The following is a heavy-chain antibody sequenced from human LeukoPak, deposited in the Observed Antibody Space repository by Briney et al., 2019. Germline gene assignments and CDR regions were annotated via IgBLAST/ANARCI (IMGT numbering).Heavy chain of an antibody. J-gene: IGHJ4*02. CDR1: GFTVSSNH. Sequence: GGSLRLSCAASGFTVSSNHMSWVRQAPGKGLEWVSVIYSGGSTYYADSVKGRFTISRDNSKNTLYLQMNSLRAEDTAVYYCARDNRPYYYDSSGGPFDYWGQGTLVTVSS. CDR3: ARDNRPYYYDSSGGPFDY. CDR2: IYSGGST. V-gene: IGHV3-66*01. D-gene: IGHD3-22*01.